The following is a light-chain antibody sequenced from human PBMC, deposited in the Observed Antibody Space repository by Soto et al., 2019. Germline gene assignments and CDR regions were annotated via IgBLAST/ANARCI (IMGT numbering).Light chain of an antibody. CDR1: QSVSRNY. J-gene: IGKJ1*01. CDR3: QQYGGSSPRT. Sequence: EIVLTQSPGTLSLSPGERATLSCRASQSVSRNYLAWYQQRSGQAPRLLIHDASSRATGIPDRFSDSGSGTDYTLTISRLEPEDFAVYYCQQYGGSSPRTFGQGTRVEIK. V-gene: IGKV3-20*01. CDR2: DAS.